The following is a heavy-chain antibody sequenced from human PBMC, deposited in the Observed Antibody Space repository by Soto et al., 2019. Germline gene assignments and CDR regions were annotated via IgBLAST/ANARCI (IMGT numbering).Heavy chain of an antibody. CDR2: IKQDGSEK. Sequence: GGSLRLSCAASGFTFSSYWMSWVRQAPGKGLEWVASIKQDGSEKYYVDSVKGRFTISRDNAKNSLYLQMNSLRAEDTAVYYCARDRIAVAGTGCLDYWGQGTLVTVSS. CDR3: ARDRIAVAGTGCLDY. J-gene: IGHJ4*02. D-gene: IGHD6-19*01. V-gene: IGHV3-7*01. CDR1: GFTFSSYW.